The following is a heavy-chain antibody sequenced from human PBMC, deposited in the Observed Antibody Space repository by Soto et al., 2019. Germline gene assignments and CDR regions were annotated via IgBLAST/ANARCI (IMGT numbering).Heavy chain of an antibody. CDR3: AHACDYDLMTFEH. Sequence: QITLKESGPTLVRPAQTLTLTCGFSGFSLSSSGMGVAWIRQPPGKALEWLALIYWDDDKRYSPSLKDRLAISKDTSSNKVVLTITNMDPGDTATYFCAHACDYDLMTFEHWGPGTLVTVSS. CDR1: GFSLSSSGMG. J-gene: IGHJ4*02. V-gene: IGHV2-5*02. D-gene: IGHD4-17*01. CDR2: IYWDDDK.